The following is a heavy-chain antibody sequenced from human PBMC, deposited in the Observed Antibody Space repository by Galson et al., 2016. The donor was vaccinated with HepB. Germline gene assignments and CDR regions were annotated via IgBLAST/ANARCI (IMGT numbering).Heavy chain of an antibody. CDR1: GYTFTSYG. D-gene: IGHD3/OR15-3a*01. CDR2: INPSGGST. Sequence: SVKVSCKASGYTFTSYGTSWVRQAPGQGLEWMGIINPSGGSTSYAQKFQGRVTVTRDTSTSTVYMELSSLRSEDTAVYYCARGTGTGGYFDYWGQGTLVTVSS. J-gene: IGHJ4*02. V-gene: IGHV1-46*01. CDR3: ARGTGTGGYFDY.